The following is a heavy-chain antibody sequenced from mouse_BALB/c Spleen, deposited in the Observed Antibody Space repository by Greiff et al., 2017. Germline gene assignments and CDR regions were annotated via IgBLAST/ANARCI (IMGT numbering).Heavy chain of an antibody. V-gene: IGHV5-17*02. CDR2: ISSGSSTI. J-gene: IGHJ4*01. CDR1: GFTFSSFG. CDR3: ARRTTVVRDYAMDY. D-gene: IGHD1-1*01. Sequence: EVQLVESGGGLVQPGGSRKLSCAASGFTFSSFGMHWVRQAPEKGLEWVAYISSGSSTIYYADTVKGRFTISRDNPKNTLFLQMTSLRSEDTAMYYCARRTTVVRDYAMDYWGQGTSVTVSS.